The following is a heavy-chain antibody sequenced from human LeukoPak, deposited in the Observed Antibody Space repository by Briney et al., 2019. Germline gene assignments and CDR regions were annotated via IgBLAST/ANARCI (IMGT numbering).Heavy chain of an antibody. D-gene: IGHD3-3*01. Sequence: ASVKVSCKASGYTFTDYYMHWVRQAPGQGLEWMGWINPNSGGTNYAQKFQGRVTMTRDTSISTAYMELSRLRSDDTAVYYCARGVRTYYDFWSGYSPADYWGQGTLVTVSS. CDR2: INPNSGGT. J-gene: IGHJ4*02. CDR1: GYTFTDYY. V-gene: IGHV1-2*02. CDR3: ARGVRTYYDFWSGYSPADY.